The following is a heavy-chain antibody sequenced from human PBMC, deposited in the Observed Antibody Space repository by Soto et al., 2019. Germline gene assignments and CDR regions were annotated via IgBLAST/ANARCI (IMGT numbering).Heavy chain of an antibody. CDR2: IIPILGTA. J-gene: IGHJ4*02. Sequence: SVKVSCKASGGTFSSYAISWVRQAPGQGLEWMGGIIPILGTANYAQKFQGRVTITADKSTSTAYMELSSLRSEDTAVYYCARDGSIAARRAFDSWGQGTLVTVSS. D-gene: IGHD6-6*01. CDR1: GGTFSSYA. CDR3: ARDGSIAARRAFDS. V-gene: IGHV1-69*10.